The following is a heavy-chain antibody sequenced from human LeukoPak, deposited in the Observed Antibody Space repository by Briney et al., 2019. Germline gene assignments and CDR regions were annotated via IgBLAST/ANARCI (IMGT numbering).Heavy chain of an antibody. J-gene: IGHJ4*02. Sequence: SGTLSLTCAVSGGSISSSNWWSWVRQPPGKGLEWIGEIYHSGSTNYNPSLKSRVTISVDKSKNQFSLKLSSETAADTAVYYCARFPTGGWLVQGGDYWGQGTLVTVSS. CDR2: IYHSGST. D-gene: IGHD6-19*01. V-gene: IGHV4-4*02. CDR3: ARFPTGGWLVQGGDY. CDR1: GGSISSSNW.